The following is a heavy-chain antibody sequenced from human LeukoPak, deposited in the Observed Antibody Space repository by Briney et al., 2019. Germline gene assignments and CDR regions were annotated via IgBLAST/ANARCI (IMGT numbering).Heavy chain of an antibody. Sequence: SETLSLTCTVSGGSISSYYWGWIRQPPGKGLEWIGSIYYSGSTYYNPSLKSRVTISVDTSKNQFSLKLSSVTAADTAVYYCARGEAHDYGDPGMAPLDSWGQGTLVTVSS. D-gene: IGHD4-17*01. CDR3: ARGEAHDYGDPGMAPLDS. CDR2: IYYSGST. CDR1: GGSISSYY. V-gene: IGHV4-39*07. J-gene: IGHJ4*02.